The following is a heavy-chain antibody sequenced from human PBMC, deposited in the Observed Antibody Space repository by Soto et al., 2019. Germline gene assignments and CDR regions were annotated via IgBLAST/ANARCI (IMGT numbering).Heavy chain of an antibody. Sequence: QVQLVESGGGVVQPGRSLRLSCAASGFTFSSYGMHWVRQAPGKGLEWVAVIWYDGSNKYYADSVKGLFTISRDNSKNTLYLPMNSLRAEDTAVYYCARGRPYSSSWYVWGQGTLVTVSS. J-gene: IGHJ4*02. CDR2: IWYDGSNK. D-gene: IGHD6-13*01. CDR3: ARGRPYSSSWYV. V-gene: IGHV3-33*01. CDR1: GFTFSSYG.